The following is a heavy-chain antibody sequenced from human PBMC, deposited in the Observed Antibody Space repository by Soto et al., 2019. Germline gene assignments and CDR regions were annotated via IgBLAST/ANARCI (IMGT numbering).Heavy chain of an antibody. V-gene: IGHV4-34*01. CDR2: INHSEST. Sequence: QVQLQQWGAGLLKPSETLSLTCAAYGGSFSGYYWSWIRQPPGKGLEWIGEINHSESTNYNPYLKSRVPMSVDTSKNQFSLKLSSVTAADTAVYYCARVVVVVAEGAFDIWGQGTMVTVSS. CDR3: ARVVVVVAEGAFDI. CDR1: GGSFSGYY. J-gene: IGHJ3*02. D-gene: IGHD2-15*01.